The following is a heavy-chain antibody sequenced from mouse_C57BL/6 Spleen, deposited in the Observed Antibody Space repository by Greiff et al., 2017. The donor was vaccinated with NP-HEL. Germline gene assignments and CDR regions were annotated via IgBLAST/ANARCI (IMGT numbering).Heavy chain of an antibody. CDR1: GYAFSSYW. V-gene: IGHV1-80*01. Sequence: QVQLKESGAELVKPGASVKISCKASGYAFSSYWMNWVKQRPGKGLEWIGQIYPGDGDTNYNGKFKGKATLTADKSSSTAYMQLSSLTSEDSAVYFCARRLRHAMDYWGQGTSVTVSS. CDR2: IYPGDGDT. CDR3: ARRLRHAMDY. J-gene: IGHJ4*01. D-gene: IGHD2-2*01.